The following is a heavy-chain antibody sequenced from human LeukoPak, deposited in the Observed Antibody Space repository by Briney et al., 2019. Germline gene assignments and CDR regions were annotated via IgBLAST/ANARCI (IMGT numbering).Heavy chain of an antibody. Sequence: SETLSLTCTVSGGSISSYYWSWIRQPPGKGLEWIGYIYYSGSTNYNPSLKSRVTISVDTSKNQFSLKLSSVTAADTAVYYCARGHYDSSGYYFLEPSFDIWGQGTMVTVSS. V-gene: IGHV4-59*01. CDR1: GGSISSYY. J-gene: IGHJ3*02. CDR3: ARGHYDSSGYYFLEPSFDI. CDR2: IYYSGST. D-gene: IGHD3-22*01.